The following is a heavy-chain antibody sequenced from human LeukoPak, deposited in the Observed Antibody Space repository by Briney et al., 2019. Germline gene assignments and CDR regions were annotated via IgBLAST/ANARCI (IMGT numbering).Heavy chain of an antibody. CDR1: GFTFSTYA. V-gene: IGHV3-7*01. D-gene: IGHD5-12*01. J-gene: IGHJ4*02. CDR2: IKQDGSEK. CDR3: ARAGGYASSWAY. Sequence: QSGGSLRLSCAASGFTFSTYAMSWVRQAPGKGLEWVANIKQDGSEKNYVDSVKGRFTISRDNAKNSLDLQMNSLRGEDTAVYYCARAGGYASSWAYWGQGTLVTVSS.